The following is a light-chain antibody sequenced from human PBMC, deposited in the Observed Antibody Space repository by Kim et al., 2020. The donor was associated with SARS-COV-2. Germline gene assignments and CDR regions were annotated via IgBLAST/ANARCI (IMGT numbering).Light chain of an antibody. CDR1: QNISTW. V-gene: IGKV1-5*03. CDR2: EAS. J-gene: IGKJ1*01. Sequence: ASVGDRVTIACRASQNISTWLAWYQQKPGKAPKPLIYEASKLESGVPSRFSSSGSGTEFTLTISSLQPDDFATYFCQQFSSYLWTFGQGTKVDIK. CDR3: QQFSSYLWT.